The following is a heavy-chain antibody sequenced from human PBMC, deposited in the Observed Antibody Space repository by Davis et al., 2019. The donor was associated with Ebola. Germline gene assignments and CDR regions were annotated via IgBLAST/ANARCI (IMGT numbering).Heavy chain of an antibody. Sequence: SETLSLTCTVSGGSVTNGVYYWAWIRQPPGRGLDFIGSVYQTGITYSNPSLKSPVTISIDTSKNQFSLSLHSVSSADTAVYYCASVKVFLLDRTGYNQRAPDIDNWGQGILVAVSS. CDR1: GGSVTNGVYY. V-gene: IGHV4-39*01. D-gene: IGHD3/OR15-3a*01. CDR3: ASVKVFLLDRTGYNQRAPDIDN. J-gene: IGHJ4*02. CDR2: VYQTGIT.